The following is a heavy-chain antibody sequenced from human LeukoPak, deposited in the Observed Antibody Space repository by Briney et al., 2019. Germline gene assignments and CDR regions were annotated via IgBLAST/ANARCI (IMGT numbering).Heavy chain of an antibody. CDR3: AKFGQRWPIWFDP. D-gene: IGHD5-24*01. Sequence: PGGSLRLSCAAYGFTFSSYAMSWVRHAPGKGMVWVSAISGSGGSTYYADSVKDRFTISRDNSKNTLYLQMNSLRAEDTAVYYCAKFGQRWPIWFDPWGQGTLVTVSS. CDR2: ISGSGGST. V-gene: IGHV3-23*01. J-gene: IGHJ5*02. CDR1: GFTFSSYA.